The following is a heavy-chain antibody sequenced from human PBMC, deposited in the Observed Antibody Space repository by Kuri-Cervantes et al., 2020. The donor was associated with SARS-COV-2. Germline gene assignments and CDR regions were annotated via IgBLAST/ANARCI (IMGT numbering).Heavy chain of an antibody. V-gene: IGHV3-7*01. J-gene: IGHJ6*03. CDR1: GFTFSSYW. CDR2: IKQDGSEK. D-gene: IGHD1-26*01. Sequence: GESLKISCAASGFTFSSYWMSWVRQAPGKGLEWVANIKQDGSEKYYVDSVKGRFTISRDNSKNTLYLQMNSLRAEDTAVYYCAKVVSYRYYYYMDVWGKGTTVTVSS. CDR3: AKVVSYRYYYYMDV.